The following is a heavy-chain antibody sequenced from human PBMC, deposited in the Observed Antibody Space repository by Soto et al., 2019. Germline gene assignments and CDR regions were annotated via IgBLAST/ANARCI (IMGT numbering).Heavy chain of an antibody. Sequence: TLSLTCSASGGTFSSYSLSWIRQPPGKGLEWIGFIYSRGTTKYNPSLKSRPTIIVDTSNNHFSQRLTSITATDTSVYYGSTGRISRGMDVWGQGTTVTASS. V-gene: IGHV4-59*12. J-gene: IGHJ6*02. CDR1: GGTFSSYS. CDR2: IYSRGTT. CDR3: STGRISRGMDV.